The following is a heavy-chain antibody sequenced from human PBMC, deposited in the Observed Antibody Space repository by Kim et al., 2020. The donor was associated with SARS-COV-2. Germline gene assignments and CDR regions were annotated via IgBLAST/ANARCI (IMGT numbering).Heavy chain of an antibody. Sequence: SETLSLTCTVSGGSISSSSYYWGWIRQPPGKGLEWIGSIYYSGSTYYNPSLKSRVTISVDTSKNQFSLKLSSVTAADTAVYYCARDLEYSSSPFGYCGQG. CDR3: ARDLEYSSSPFGY. V-gene: IGHV4-39*07. D-gene: IGHD6-6*01. J-gene: IGHJ4*02. CDR1: GGSISSSSYY. CDR2: IYYSGST.